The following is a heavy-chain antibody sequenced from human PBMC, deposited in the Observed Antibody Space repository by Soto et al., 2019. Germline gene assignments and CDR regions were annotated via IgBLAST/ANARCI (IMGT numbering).Heavy chain of an antibody. Sequence: GGSLRLSCAASGFTFSSYSMNWVRQAPGKGLEWVSSISSSSSYIYYADSVKGRFTISRANAKNSLYLQMNSLRAEDTAVYYCAREVADYSNYSPDFDYWGQGTLVTVSS. CDR1: GFTFSSYS. V-gene: IGHV3-21*01. CDR2: ISSSSSYI. J-gene: IGHJ4*02. CDR3: AREVADYSNYSPDFDY. D-gene: IGHD4-4*01.